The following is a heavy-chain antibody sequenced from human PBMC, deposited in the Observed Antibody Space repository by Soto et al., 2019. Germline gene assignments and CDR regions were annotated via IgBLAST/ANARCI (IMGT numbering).Heavy chain of an antibody. CDR3: ARPRYYDSSGYYYGMDV. D-gene: IGHD3-22*01. Sequence: GESLKISCKGSGYSFTSYWISWVRQMPGKGLEWMGRIDPSDSYTNYSPSFQGHVTISADKSISTAYLQWSSLKASDTAMYYCARPRYYDSSGYYYGMDVWGQGTTVTVSS. V-gene: IGHV5-10-1*01. CDR2: IDPSDSYT. J-gene: IGHJ6*02. CDR1: GYSFTSYW.